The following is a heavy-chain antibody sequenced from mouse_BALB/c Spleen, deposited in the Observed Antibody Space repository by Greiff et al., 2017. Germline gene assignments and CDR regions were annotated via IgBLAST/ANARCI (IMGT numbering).Heavy chain of an antibody. CDR1: GFSLTSYG. Sequence: QVQLKESGPGLVAPSQSLSITCTVSGFSLTSYGVHWVRQPPGKGLEWLGVIWAGGSTNYNSALMSRLSISKDNSKSQVFLKMNSLQTDDTAMYYCARDAGGNYLYFDYWGQGTTLTVSS. J-gene: IGHJ2*01. CDR3: ARDAGGNYLYFDY. V-gene: IGHV2-9*02. D-gene: IGHD2-1*01. CDR2: IWAGGST.